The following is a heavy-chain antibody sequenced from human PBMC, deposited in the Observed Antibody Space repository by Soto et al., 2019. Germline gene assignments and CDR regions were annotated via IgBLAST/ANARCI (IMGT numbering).Heavy chain of an antibody. CDR3: ARLTVTPNYAMDV. Sequence: GGSLRLSCAASGFILRDYYMTWIRQAPGKGLDYISYISSGGTYISYADSVKGRFTISRDNAKNSLFLQLNSLRAEDTGVYFCARLTVTPNYAMDVWGQGTTVTVSS. D-gene: IGHD4-17*01. CDR2: ISSGGTYI. CDR1: GFILRDYY. J-gene: IGHJ6*02. V-gene: IGHV3-11*06.